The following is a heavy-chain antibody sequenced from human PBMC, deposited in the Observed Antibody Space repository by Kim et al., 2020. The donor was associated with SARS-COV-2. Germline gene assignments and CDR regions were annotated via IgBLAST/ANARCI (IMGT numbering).Heavy chain of an antibody. J-gene: IGHJ4*02. D-gene: IGHD6-19*01. Sequence: GGSLRLSCAASGFTFSSYEMNWVRQAPGKGLEWVSYISSSGSTIYYADSVKGRFTISRDNAKNSLYLQMNSLRAEDTAVYYCARGEWLAPFDYWGQGTLVTVSS. CDR1: GFTFSSYE. CDR2: ISSSGSTI. V-gene: IGHV3-48*03. CDR3: ARGEWLAPFDY.